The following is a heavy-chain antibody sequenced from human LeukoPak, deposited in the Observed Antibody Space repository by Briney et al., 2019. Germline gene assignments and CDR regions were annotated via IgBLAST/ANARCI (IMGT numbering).Heavy chain of an antibody. Sequence: SGGSLRLSCAASGFTFGDYDMHWVRQATVKGLEWVSAIGTAGDTYYTGSVKGRFTISRENAKNSLYLQMNSLRAGDTAVYYCARVAKERVGGVYYFDYWGQGTLVTVSS. V-gene: IGHV3-13*01. CDR2: IGTAGDT. D-gene: IGHD1-1*01. J-gene: IGHJ4*02. CDR3: ARVAKERVGGVYYFDY. CDR1: GFTFGDYD.